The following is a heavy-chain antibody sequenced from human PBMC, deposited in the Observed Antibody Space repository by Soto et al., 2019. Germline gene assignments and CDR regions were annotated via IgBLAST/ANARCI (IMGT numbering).Heavy chain of an antibody. J-gene: IGHJ6*02. Sequence: PGGSLRLSCEASGFTFSNAWMNWVRQGPGKGLEWLGRIKSKVDGGTADYVAATKGRFSISSDDLKNMLYLQMNSLKPDDTAVYYCTTLSYLYYDGMDVWGQGTTVTVSS. CDR2: IKSKVDGGTA. CDR1: GFTFSNAW. CDR3: TTLSYLYYDGMDV. D-gene: IGHD2-2*01. V-gene: IGHV3-15*01.